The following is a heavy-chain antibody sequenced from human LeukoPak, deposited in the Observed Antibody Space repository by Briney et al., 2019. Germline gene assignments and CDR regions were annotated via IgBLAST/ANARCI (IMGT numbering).Heavy chain of an antibody. J-gene: IGHJ3*02. CDR1: GFTFSSYS. Sequence: GGSLRLSCAASGFTFSSYSMNWVRQAPGKGLEWVSSISSSSSYIYYADSVKGRFTISRDNAKNSLYLQMNSLRAEDTAVYYCARVIGSYGGGAAFDIWGQGTMVTVSS. CDR2: ISSSSSYI. V-gene: IGHV3-21*01. CDR3: ARVIGSYGGGAAFDI. D-gene: IGHD1-26*01.